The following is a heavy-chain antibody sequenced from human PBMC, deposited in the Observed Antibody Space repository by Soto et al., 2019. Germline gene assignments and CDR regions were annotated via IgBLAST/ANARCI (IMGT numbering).Heavy chain of an antibody. D-gene: IGHD5-18*01. CDR2: ISHDGTKT. J-gene: IGHJ6*02. Sequence: GGSLRLSCEASGVNFGAYVMDGVRQAPGKGLEWVAVISHDGTKTYYSDSVKGRFTVSRDNSKNMLYVQMVSLRPDDTAVYSCAKDRRDGYTTCSRCYGVDVWGQGTTVTVSS. CDR3: AKDRRDGYTTCSRCYGVDV. V-gene: IGHV3-30*18. CDR1: GVNFGAYV.